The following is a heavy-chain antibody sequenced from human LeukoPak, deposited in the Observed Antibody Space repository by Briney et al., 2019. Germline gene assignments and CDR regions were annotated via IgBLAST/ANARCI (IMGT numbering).Heavy chain of an antibody. J-gene: IGHJ5*02. D-gene: IGHD4-17*01. Sequence: PGGSLRLSCAASGFTFSSYAMHWVRQAPGKGLEWVANIKQDGSEKYYVDSVKGRFTISRDNAKNSLYLQMNSLRAEDTAVYYCARGSVTTSWGWDPWGQGTLVTVSS. CDR1: GFTFSSYA. CDR2: IKQDGSEK. CDR3: ARGSVTTSWGWDP. V-gene: IGHV3-7*04.